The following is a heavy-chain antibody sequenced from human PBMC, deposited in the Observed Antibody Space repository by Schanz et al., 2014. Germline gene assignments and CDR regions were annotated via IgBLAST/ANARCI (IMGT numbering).Heavy chain of an antibody. CDR2: IWYDGSNK. CDR1: GLNFDYYG. V-gene: IGHV3-33*01. D-gene: IGHD4-17*01. Sequence: QVQLVESGGGVVQPGRSLRLSCATSGLNFDYYGMNWVRQAPGKGLEWVAIIWYDGSNKYYADSVKGRFTISRDNSKNTLYLQVNSLRAEDTAVYYCVRDLGGDQTDYWGQGTLVTVSS. J-gene: IGHJ4*02. CDR3: VRDLGGDQTDY.